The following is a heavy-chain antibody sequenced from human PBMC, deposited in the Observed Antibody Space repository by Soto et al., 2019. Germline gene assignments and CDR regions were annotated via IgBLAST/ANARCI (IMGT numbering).Heavy chain of an antibody. V-gene: IGHV1-3*01. CDR1: GCTFTSYA. J-gene: IGHJ5*02. CDR3: ARDLFGLGGRIAP. Sequence: ASLKVSCKVSGCTFTSYAMHWVRQAPGESVSWMGWISAGNYNTRYSQRFYGRSTITRDTSPSTPYMDLSSQKSEDTAVYYCARDLFGLGGRIAPWGKGTRVTVSS. D-gene: IGHD3-3*01. CDR2: ISAGNYNT.